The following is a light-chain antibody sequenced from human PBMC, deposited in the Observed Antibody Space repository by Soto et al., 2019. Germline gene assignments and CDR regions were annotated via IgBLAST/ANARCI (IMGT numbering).Light chain of an antibody. V-gene: IGLV2-14*01. Sequence: QSALTQPASVSGSPGQSITISCTGTSSDVGGYKYVSWYQQLPGKAPTCVIFAVSNRPSGVSTRFSGSKSGNTASLTISGLQAEDEADYYCFSYRSTSSRYVFGTGTKLTVL. CDR1: SSDVGGYKY. J-gene: IGLJ1*01. CDR3: FSYRSTSSRYV. CDR2: AVS.